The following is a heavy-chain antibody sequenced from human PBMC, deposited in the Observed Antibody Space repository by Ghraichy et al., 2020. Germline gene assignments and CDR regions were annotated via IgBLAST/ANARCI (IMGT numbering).Heavy chain of an antibody. CDR3: AKDRIAVAGMIDY. J-gene: IGHJ4*02. Sequence: GGSLRLSCAASGFTLRNYAMTWVRQAPGKGLEWVSSISASGGSTYYAESVKGRFSISRDNSKKTLYLQMNSLRAEDTAIYYCAKDRIAVAGMIDYWGQGTLVTVSS. CDR1: GFTLRNYA. D-gene: IGHD6-19*01. V-gene: IGHV3-23*01. CDR2: ISASGGST.